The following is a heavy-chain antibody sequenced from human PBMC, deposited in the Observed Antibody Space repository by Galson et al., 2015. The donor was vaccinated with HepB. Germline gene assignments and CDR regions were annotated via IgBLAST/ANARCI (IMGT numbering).Heavy chain of an antibody. D-gene: IGHD3-22*01. CDR1: GDSVSSNSAA. CDR2: TYCRFKWYY. CDR3: ARNVYYDTSGYYYKPGWIDP. V-gene: IGHV6-1*01. J-gene: IGHJ5*02. Sequence: CAISGDSVSSNSAAWNWIRQSPSRGLEWLGRTYCRFKWYYDYAVSVKSRITINPDISKNQFSLQLNSVTPEDTAVYYCARNVYYDTSGYYYKPGWIDPWGQGTLVTVSS.